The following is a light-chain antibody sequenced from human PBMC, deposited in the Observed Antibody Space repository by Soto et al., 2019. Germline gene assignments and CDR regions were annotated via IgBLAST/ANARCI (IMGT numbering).Light chain of an antibody. V-gene: IGKV1-39*01. CDR2: AAS. CDR3: QQYNSYSVR. J-gene: IGKJ1*01. Sequence: DIQMTQSPSTLSASVGDRVSITCRASQSISSYLNWYQQKPGKAPKLLIYAASSLQSGVPSRFSGSASGTDFTLTISSLQPDDFATYYCQQYNSYSVRFGQGTKVDIK. CDR1: QSISSY.